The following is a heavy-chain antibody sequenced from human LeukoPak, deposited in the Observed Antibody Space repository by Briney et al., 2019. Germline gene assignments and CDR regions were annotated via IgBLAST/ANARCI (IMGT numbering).Heavy chain of an antibody. CDR2: INPNSGGT. V-gene: IGHV1-2*02. CDR3: ARVPAPNWNKGERSFDH. Sequence: ASVKVSCKASGYTFTGYYMHWVRQAPGQGLEWMGWINPNSGGTNYAQKFQGRVTMTRDTSISTAYMELSRLRSDDTAVYYCARVPAPNWNKGERSFDHWGQGTLVTVSS. CDR1: GYTFTGYY. D-gene: IGHD1-20*01. J-gene: IGHJ4*02.